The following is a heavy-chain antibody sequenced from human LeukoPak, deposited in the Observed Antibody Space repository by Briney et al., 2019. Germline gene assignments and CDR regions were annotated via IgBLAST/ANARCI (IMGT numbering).Heavy chain of an antibody. Sequence: GGSLRLSCAASGFTFSSYWMSWVRQAPGKGLEWVANIKQDGSEKYYVDSVKGRFTISRDNAKNSLYLQMNSLRAEDTAVYYCARDPIVVVVAARESYYYGMDVWGQGTTVTVSS. CDR3: ARDPIVVVVAARESYYYGMDV. V-gene: IGHV3-7*01. CDR1: GFTFSSYW. J-gene: IGHJ6*02. D-gene: IGHD2-15*01. CDR2: IKQDGSEK.